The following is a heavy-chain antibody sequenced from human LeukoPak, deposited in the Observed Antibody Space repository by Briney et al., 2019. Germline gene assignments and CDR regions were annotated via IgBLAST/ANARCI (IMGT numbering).Heavy chain of an antibody. CDR3: AREVDYGGNPPEY. D-gene: IGHD4-23*01. J-gene: IGHJ4*02. Sequence: GRSLRLSCAASGFTFSSYAMHWVRQAPGKGLEWVAVISYDGSNKYYADSVKGRFTISRDNSKNTLYLQMNSLRAEDTAVYYCAREVDYGGNPPEYWGQGTLVTVSS. CDR1: GFTFSSYA. CDR2: ISYDGSNK. V-gene: IGHV3-30-3*01.